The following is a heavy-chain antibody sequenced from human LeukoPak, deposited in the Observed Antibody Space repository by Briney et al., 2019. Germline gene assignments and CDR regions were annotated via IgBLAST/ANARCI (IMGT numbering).Heavy chain of an antibody. CDR1: GLTFSSYS. J-gene: IGHJ4*02. V-gene: IGHV3-21*01. Sequence: GGSLRLSCAASGLTFSSYSMHWVRQAPGKGLEWVSSISSTSSYIYYADSVKGRFTVSRDNAKNSLYLQMNSLRAEDTAVYYCAREWAGTSLDYWGQGTLVTVSS. CDR3: AREWAGTSLDY. CDR2: ISSTSSYI. D-gene: IGHD3-10*01.